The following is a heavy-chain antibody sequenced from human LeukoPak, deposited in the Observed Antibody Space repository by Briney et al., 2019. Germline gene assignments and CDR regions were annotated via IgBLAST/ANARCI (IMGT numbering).Heavy chain of an antibody. V-gene: IGHV4-59*01. Sequence: SETLSLTCTVSGGSISSYYWSWIRQPPGKGLEWIGYIYYSGSTNYNPSLKSRVTISVDTSKNQFSLKLSSVTAADTAVYYCGGRRYSSSFDYWGRGPLVTVS. CDR1: GGSISSYY. D-gene: IGHD6-13*01. CDR2: IYYSGST. CDR3: GGRRYSSSFDY. J-gene: IGHJ4*02.